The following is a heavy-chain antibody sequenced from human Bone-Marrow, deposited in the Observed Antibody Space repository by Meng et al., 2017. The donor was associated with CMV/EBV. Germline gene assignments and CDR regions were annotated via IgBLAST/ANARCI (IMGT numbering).Heavy chain of an antibody. CDR2: ISWNSGSI. Sequence: SLKISCAASGFTFDDYAMHWVRQAPGKGLEWVSGISWNSGSIGYADSVKGRFTISRDNAKNSLYLQMNSLRAEGTALYYCAKGSDYGRGDWFDPWGQGTLVTVSS. D-gene: IGHD4-17*01. CDR1: GFTFDDYA. CDR3: AKGSDYGRGDWFDP. J-gene: IGHJ5*02. V-gene: IGHV3-9*01.